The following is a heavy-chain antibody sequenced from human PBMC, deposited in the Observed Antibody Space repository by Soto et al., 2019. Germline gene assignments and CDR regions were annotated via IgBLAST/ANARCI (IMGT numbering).Heavy chain of an antibody. Sequence: GASVKVSCKASGYTFTSYYMHWVRQAPGQGLEWMGIINPSGGSTSYAQKFQGRVTMTRDTSTSTVYMELSSLRSEDTAVYYCARVTSWFGELWNWFDPWGQGTLVTVSS. CDR2: INPSGGST. CDR3: ARVTSWFGELWNWFDP. V-gene: IGHV1-46*03. J-gene: IGHJ5*02. D-gene: IGHD3-10*01. CDR1: GYTFTSYY.